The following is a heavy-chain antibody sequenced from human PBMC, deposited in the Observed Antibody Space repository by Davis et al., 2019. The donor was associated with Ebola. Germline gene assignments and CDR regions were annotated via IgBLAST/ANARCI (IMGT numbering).Heavy chain of an antibody. D-gene: IGHD2-2*01. CDR3: GRDGVPAAVDL. V-gene: IGHV3-7*01. Sequence: GESLKISCVVSGFSFDNSWMTWVRQAPGKGLEWVANIKQDESQKYYVDSVKGRFTISRDNAKNSLYLQMNSLRAEDTAVYYCGRDGVPAAVDLWGQGTLVTVSS. J-gene: IGHJ5*02. CDR1: GFSFDNSW. CDR2: IKQDESQK.